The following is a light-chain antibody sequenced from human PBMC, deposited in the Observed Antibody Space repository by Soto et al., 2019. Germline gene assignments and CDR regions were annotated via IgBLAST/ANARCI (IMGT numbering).Light chain of an antibody. CDR3: XSXXGSNNLV. CDR1: SSDVGGYNY. V-gene: IGLV2-8*01. CDR2: EVS. J-gene: IGLJ1*01. Sequence: QSVLTQPPSASGSPGQSVTISCTGTSSDVGGYNYVSWYQQHPGKAPKLMIYEVSKRPSGVPDRFSGSKSGNTASLTVSGXXAEDXXXXXXXSXXGSNNLVFXXGTXVTV.